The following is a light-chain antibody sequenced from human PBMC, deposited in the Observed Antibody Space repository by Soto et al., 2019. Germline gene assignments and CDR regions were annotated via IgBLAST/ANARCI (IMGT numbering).Light chain of an antibody. CDR3: QQYNSYPWT. CDR2: GAS. CDR1: QGISTW. Sequence: DIHMTQSPSSVSASVGDRVTITCRASQGISTWLVWYQQEPGKAPKVLIYGASSLQSGVPSRFSGSGSGTEFTLTISSLQPDDFATYYCQQYNSYPWTFGQGTKVDIK. J-gene: IGKJ1*01. V-gene: IGKV1D-16*01.